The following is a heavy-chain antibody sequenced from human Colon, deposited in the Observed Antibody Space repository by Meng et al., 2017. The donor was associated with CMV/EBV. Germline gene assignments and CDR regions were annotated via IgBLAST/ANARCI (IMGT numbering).Heavy chain of an antibody. V-gene: IGHV1-2*02. Sequence: ASVKVSCKASGYTLTGYYVHWVRQAPGQGLEWMGWINPNSGNTYYAQKLQGRVTMTRDTSTSTVYMELSSLRSEDTAVYYCARMEYSYGYLGWFDPWGQGTLVTVSS. J-gene: IGHJ5*02. CDR1: GYTLTGYY. CDR2: INPNSGNT. D-gene: IGHD5-18*01. CDR3: ARMEYSYGYLGWFDP.